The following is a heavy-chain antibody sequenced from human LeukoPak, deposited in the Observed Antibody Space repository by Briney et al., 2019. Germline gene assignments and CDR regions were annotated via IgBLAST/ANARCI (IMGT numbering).Heavy chain of an antibody. CDR2: INSNSGAR. V-gene: IGHV1-2*02. D-gene: IGHD1-26*01. CDR1: GYTFSGYY. J-gene: IGHJ4*02. Sequence: GASVKVSCKASGYTFSGYYMHWVRQAPGQGLESMGWINSNSGARNYAPKFQGRVTFSRDNPISTAYMELSSLRSDDTAIYYCARGRGGATTGFDHWGQGTLVTVSS. CDR3: ARGRGGATTGFDH.